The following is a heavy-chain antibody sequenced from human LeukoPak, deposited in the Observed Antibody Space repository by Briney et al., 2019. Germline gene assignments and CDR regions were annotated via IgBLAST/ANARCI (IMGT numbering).Heavy chain of an antibody. Sequence: ASVKVSCKASGYTFTSYGISWVRHAPGQGLEWMGVISAYNGNTNYAQKLQGKVTMTTAASTSTAYMKLRSLRSDDTALYYWARPYYDSSAPPYDYWGQGTLVTVSS. CDR1: GYTFTSYG. CDR3: ARPYYDSSAPPYDY. CDR2: ISAYNGNT. V-gene: IGHV1-18*01. J-gene: IGHJ4*02. D-gene: IGHD3-22*01.